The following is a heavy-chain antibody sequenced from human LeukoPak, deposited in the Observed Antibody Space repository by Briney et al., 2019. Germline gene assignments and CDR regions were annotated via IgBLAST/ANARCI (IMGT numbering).Heavy chain of an antibody. Sequence: GGSLRLSCAASGFTFSSYTMHWIRQAPGKGLEWVSSISGSNSYIFYADSVKGRFTVSRDNAKDSLYLQMNSPRAEDTAVYYCARALTTLTYEGYWGQGTLVTVSS. CDR2: ISGSNSYI. CDR3: ARALTTLTYEGY. V-gene: IGHV3-21*01. J-gene: IGHJ4*02. D-gene: IGHD1-1*01. CDR1: GFTFSSYT.